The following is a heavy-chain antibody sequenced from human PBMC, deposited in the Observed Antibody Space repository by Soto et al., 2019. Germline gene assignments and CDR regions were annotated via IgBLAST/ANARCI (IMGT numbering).Heavy chain of an antibody. CDR1: GYTFTSYG. CDR2: ISAYNGNT. J-gene: IGHJ4*02. D-gene: IGHD3-9*01. Sequence: GASVKVSCKASGYTFTSYGISWVRQAPGQGLEWMGWISAYNGNTNYAQKLQGRVTMTTDTSTSTAYMELRSLRSDDTAVYYCARDTLLTGHAPTQLDYWGQGTLVTVSS. V-gene: IGHV1-18*01. CDR3: ARDTLLTGHAPTQLDY.